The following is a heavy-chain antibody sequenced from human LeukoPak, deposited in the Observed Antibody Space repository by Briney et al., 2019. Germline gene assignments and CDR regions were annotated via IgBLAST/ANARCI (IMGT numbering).Heavy chain of an antibody. Sequence: GGSLRLSCTASGFTFGDYALSWVRQAPGKGLEWVGFLRSKIHGGTTEYAASVKGRFTISRDDSKSIAYLQMNSLRTEDTAVYYCSRDNYYDSSAYSKYYFDYWGQGTLVTVSS. CDR3: SRDNYYDSSAYSKYYFDY. V-gene: IGHV3-49*04. CDR2: LRSKIHGGTT. CDR1: GFTFGDYA. D-gene: IGHD3-22*01. J-gene: IGHJ4*02.